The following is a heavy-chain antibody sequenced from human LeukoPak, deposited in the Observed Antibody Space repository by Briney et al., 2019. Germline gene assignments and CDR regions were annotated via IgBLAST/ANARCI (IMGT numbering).Heavy chain of an antibody. Sequence: GGSLRLSCAASGFTFSSYAMSWVRQAPGKGLEWVSSISAGGGSTYYADSVKGRFTISRDNSRNTLYLQMNSLKAEDTAVYYCAKKHSSGWGYFDYWGQGTLVTVSS. D-gene: IGHD6-19*01. J-gene: IGHJ4*02. CDR2: ISAGGGST. V-gene: IGHV3-23*01. CDR1: GFTFSSYA. CDR3: AKKHSSGWGYFDY.